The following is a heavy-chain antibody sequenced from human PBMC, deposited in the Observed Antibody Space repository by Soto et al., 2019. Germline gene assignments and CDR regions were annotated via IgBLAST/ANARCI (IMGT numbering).Heavy chain of an antibody. CDR2: INPNSGGP. J-gene: IGHJ3*02. CDR1: RDTFTGYY. D-gene: IGHD2-8*01. V-gene: IGHV1-2*02. Sequence: QVHLVQSGAEVKKPGASVKVSCKASRDTFTGYYMHWVRQAPGQGLEWMGWINPNSGGPNYAQKFQGRVTMTRHTSISTVYMELSRLRYDATAVYYCARALIPNAFDICGQGTMVTVSS. CDR3: ARALIPNAFDI.